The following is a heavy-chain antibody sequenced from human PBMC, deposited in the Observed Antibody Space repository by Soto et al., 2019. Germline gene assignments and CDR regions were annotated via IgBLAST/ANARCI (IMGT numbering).Heavy chain of an antibody. V-gene: IGHV5-51*03. CDR2: FYPGDSTS. Sequence: GEAVTISCKSSGYSILSYWVAWVRQNPWKGLEWMGTFYPGDSTSTYSPSFQGQVTISVDKSIGTAYLHLSSLKASDTAMYYCARIIGYCRNNDCSWTFDIWGQGTMVTV. J-gene: IGHJ3*02. CDR1: GYSILSYW. D-gene: IGHD2-2*03. CDR3: ARIIGYCRNNDCSWTFDI.